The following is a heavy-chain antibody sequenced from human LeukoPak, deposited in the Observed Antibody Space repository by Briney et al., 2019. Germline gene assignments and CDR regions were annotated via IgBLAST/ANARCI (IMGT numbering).Heavy chain of an antibody. CDR1: GFTFSNAW. V-gene: IGHV3-7*05. D-gene: IGHD2-15*01. CDR3: AREAGKCTDGTCYAFDY. Sequence: GGSLRLSCAASGFTFSNAWMSWVRQAPGKGLEWVANIKQDGSEKYYVDSVKGRSTISRDNGENSLYLQMNSLRAEDTAVYYCAREAGKCTDGTCYAFDYWGQGTLVTVSS. J-gene: IGHJ4*02. CDR2: IKQDGSEK.